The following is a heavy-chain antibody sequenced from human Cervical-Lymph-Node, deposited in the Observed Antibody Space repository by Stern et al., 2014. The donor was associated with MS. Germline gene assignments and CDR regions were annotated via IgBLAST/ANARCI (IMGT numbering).Heavy chain of an antibody. J-gene: IGHJ4*02. CDR3: AKLGISIDVITPHHFDN. V-gene: IGHV3-23*04. Sequence: EVQLVQSGGNLVQPGGSLRLSCAASGFTFSSFAMTWVRQAPGQGLEWVGAISGTSAGTHYADSVKGRFTISRDNFRTTLFLQMNSLRAEDTAVYYCAKLGISIDVITPHHFDNWGQGTLVTVSS. D-gene: IGHD3-16*01. CDR2: ISGTSAGT. CDR1: GFTFSSFA.